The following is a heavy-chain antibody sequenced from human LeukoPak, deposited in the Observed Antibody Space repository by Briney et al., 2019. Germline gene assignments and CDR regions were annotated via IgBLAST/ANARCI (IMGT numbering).Heavy chain of an antibody. Sequence: SETLSLTCAVYGGSFSGYYWSWIRQPPGKGLEWIGEINHSGSTNYDPSLKSRVTISVDTSKNQFSLKLSSVPASDTAVYYCARVNGAQLWFRGNDYWGQGTLVTVSS. J-gene: IGHJ4*02. CDR3: ARVNGAQLWFRGNDY. V-gene: IGHV4-34*01. CDR1: GGSFSGYY. CDR2: INHSGST. D-gene: IGHD5-18*01.